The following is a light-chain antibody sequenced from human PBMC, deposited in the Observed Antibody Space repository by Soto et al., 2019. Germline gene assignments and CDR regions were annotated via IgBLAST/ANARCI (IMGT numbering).Light chain of an antibody. CDR1: SGHSSYA. J-gene: IGLJ2*01. Sequence: QLVLTQSPSASASLGASVKLTCTLSSGHSSYAIAWHQQQPEKGPRYLMKVNSDGSHNKGDGLPDRFSGSSSAAERYLTISRLQSEHEADYYCQPWGTDFPVVFGGGTQVPVL. V-gene: IGLV4-69*01. CDR3: QPWGTDFPVV. CDR2: VNSDGSH.